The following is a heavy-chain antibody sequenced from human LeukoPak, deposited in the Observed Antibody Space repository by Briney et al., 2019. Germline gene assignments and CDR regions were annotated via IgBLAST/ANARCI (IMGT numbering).Heavy chain of an antibody. Sequence: PSETLSLTCTVSGGSISNYYWSWIRQPPGKGLEWIGFIYYSGSTNYNPSLKSRVTISVDTSRNQFSLNLRTVTAADTAVYYCARGCSGGSCYQSFEYWGQGTLVTVSS. V-gene: IGHV4-59*08. CDR2: IYYSGST. CDR1: GGSISNYY. D-gene: IGHD2-15*01. J-gene: IGHJ4*02. CDR3: ARGCSGGSCYQSFEY.